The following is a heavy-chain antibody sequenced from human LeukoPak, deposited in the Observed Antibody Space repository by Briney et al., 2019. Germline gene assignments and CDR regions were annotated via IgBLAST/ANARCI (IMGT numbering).Heavy chain of an antibody. CDR2: INSDGSST. V-gene: IGHV3-74*01. D-gene: IGHD3-10*01. Sequence: GGSLRLSCAASGFTFSSYWMHWVSQARGRGLVWVSRINSDGSSTSYADSVKGRSTISRDNAKNTLYLQMNSLRAEDTAVYYCAPNYGSGSSLDYWGQGTLVTVSS. J-gene: IGHJ4*02. CDR1: GFTFSSYW. CDR3: APNYGSGSSLDY.